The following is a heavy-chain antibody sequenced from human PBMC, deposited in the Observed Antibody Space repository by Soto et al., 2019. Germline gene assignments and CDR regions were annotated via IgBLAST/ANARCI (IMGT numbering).Heavy chain of an antibody. Sequence: ETLSLTCTVSGGSISNYYWSWIRQSAEKRLEWIGRVSSTGSSYYNPSLKSRVTISVDTSKNQVSLNLTSVTAADTAVYYCARGVPAAGTDWFDPWGQGTLVNVSS. D-gene: IGHD6-13*01. CDR2: VSSTGSS. CDR3: ARGVPAAGTDWFDP. CDR1: GGSISNYY. J-gene: IGHJ5*02. V-gene: IGHV4-4*07.